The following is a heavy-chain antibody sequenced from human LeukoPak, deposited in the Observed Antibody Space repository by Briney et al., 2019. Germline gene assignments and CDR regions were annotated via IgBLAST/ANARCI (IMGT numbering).Heavy chain of an antibody. CDR2: IYYSGST. Sequence: SETLSLTCTVSGGSISSSSYYWGWIRQPPGKGLEWIGSIYYSGSTYYNPSLKSRVTISVDTSKNQFSLKLSSVTAADAAVYYCARRPYCSGGSCTGLFDYWGQGTLVTVSS. CDR3: ARRPYCSGGSCTGLFDY. D-gene: IGHD2-15*01. J-gene: IGHJ4*02. V-gene: IGHV4-39*01. CDR1: GGSISSSSYY.